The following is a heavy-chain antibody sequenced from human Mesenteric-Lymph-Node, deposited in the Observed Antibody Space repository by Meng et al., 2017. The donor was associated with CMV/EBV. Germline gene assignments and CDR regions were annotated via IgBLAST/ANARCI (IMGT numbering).Heavy chain of an antibody. J-gene: IGHJ4*02. CDR1: GFTFSSYA. CDR3: ARAYGGNSDY. CDR2: ISGSGGST. Sequence: GESLKISCAASGFTFSSYAMSWVRQAPGKGLEWVSAISGSGGSTYYADSVKGRFTISRDNSKNTLYLQMNSLRAEDTAVYYCARAYGGNSDYWGQGTLVTVSS. V-gene: IGHV3-23*01. D-gene: IGHD4-23*01.